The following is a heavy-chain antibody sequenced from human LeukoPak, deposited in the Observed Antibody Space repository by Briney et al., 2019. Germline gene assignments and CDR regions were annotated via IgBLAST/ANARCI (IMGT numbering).Heavy chain of an antibody. CDR2: IYHSGST. J-gene: IGHJ5*02. CDR1: GYSISSGYY. V-gene: IGHV4-38-2*02. D-gene: IGHD5-24*01. CDR3: ARDLRWLQFKGWFDP. Sequence: SETLSLTCTVSGYSISSGYYWGWIRQPPGKGLEWIGSIYHSGSTYYNPSLKSRVTISVDTSKNQFSLKLSSVTAADTAVYYCARDLRWLQFKGWFDPWGQGTLVIVSS.